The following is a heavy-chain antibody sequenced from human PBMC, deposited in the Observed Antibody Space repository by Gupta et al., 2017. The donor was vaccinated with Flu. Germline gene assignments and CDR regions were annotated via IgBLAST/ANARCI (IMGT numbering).Heavy chain of an antibody. CDR2: IYYSGST. CDR3: ARFNYYDSSGYYSFNYLDY. V-gene: IGHV4-59*08. D-gene: IGHD3-22*01. Sequence: GPGLVKPSETLSLTCTVSGGSISSYYWSWIRQPPGKGLEWSGYIYYSGSTNYNPSLKSRVTISVDTSKNQFSLKLSSVTAADTAVYYCARFNYYDSSGYYSFNYLDYWGQGTRVTVSA. CDR1: GGSISSYY. J-gene: IGHJ4*02.